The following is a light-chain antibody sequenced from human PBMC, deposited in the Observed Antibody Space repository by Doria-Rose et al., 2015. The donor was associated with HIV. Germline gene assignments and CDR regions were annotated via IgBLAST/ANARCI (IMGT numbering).Light chain of an antibody. J-gene: IGKJ1*01. CDR1: QSFSSTY. CDR2: DGS. Sequence: TQSPGTLSLSPGERATLPCRASQSFSSTYLAWYQQKPGQAPSLLIYDGSTRATGIPDRFSASVSGTDFTLTINRLEPEDLALYYCHQYGTSWTFGQGTKVEI. V-gene: IGKV3-20*01. CDR3: HQYGTSWT.